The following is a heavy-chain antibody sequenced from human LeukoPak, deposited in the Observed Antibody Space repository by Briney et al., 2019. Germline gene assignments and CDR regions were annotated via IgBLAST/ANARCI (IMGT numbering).Heavy chain of an antibody. CDR3: AKDRWGAVASFDY. D-gene: IGHD6-19*01. J-gene: IGHJ4*02. V-gene: IGHV3-30*02. Sequence: PGGSLRLSCAASGFPFSDYVMHWVRQAPGKGLEGVSVIRYDGNNKYYADSVKGRFTISRDNSKNTLYLQMNSLESEDTAVYYCAKDRWGAVASFDYWGQGTLVTVSS. CDR2: IRYDGNNK. CDR1: GFPFSDYV.